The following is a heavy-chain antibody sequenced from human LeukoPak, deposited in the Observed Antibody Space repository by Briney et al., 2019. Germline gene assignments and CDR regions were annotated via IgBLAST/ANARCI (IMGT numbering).Heavy chain of an antibody. CDR2: ISAVGGST. J-gene: IGHJ4*02. V-gene: IGHV3-23*01. D-gene: IGHD3-10*01. CDR1: GFTFSNYG. Sequence: GGSLRLSCAASGFTFSNYGMSWVRQAPGKGLEWVSTISAVGGSTYYADSVTGRFTISRDNSKNTLYLQMNSLRAEDTAVYYCAKHTYYYGSGTHLDYWGQGTLVTVSS. CDR3: AKHTYYYGSGTHLDY.